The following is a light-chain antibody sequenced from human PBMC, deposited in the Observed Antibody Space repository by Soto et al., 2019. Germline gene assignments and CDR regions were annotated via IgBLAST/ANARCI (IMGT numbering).Light chain of an antibody. V-gene: IGLV2-14*01. CDR2: NVR. Sequence: QSALTQPASVSGSPGQSITISCTGTSSDDGGYDYVSWYQQHPGKAPKLMIYNVRNRPSGVSNRFSGSKAGNTASLTISGLQAEDEAAYYCSSYTSSSTVVFGGGTKLTVL. CDR1: SSDDGGYDY. CDR3: SSYTSSSTVV. J-gene: IGLJ2*01.